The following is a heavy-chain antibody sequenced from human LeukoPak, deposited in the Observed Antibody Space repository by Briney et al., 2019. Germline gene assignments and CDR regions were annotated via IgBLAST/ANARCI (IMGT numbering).Heavy chain of an antibody. Sequence: SETPSLTCTVSGGSISSYYWSWIRQPPGKGLEWIGYIYYSGSTNYNPSLKSRVTISVDTSKDQFSLKLSSVTAADTAVYYCARSIAAAVHDYWGQGTLVTVSS. V-gene: IGHV4-59*01. J-gene: IGHJ4*02. D-gene: IGHD6-13*01. CDR2: IYYSGST. CDR3: ARSIAAAVHDY. CDR1: GGSISSYY.